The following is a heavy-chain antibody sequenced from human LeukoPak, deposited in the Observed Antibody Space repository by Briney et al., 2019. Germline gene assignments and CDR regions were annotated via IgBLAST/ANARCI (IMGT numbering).Heavy chain of an antibody. J-gene: IGHJ3*02. CDR1: GFTVTVNY. CDR2: ISGSGGST. Sequence: GGSLRLSCAVSGFTVTVNYMSWVRQAPGKGLEWVSAISGSGGSTYYADSVKGRFTISRDNSKNTLYLQMNSLRAEDTAVYYCAKAAEYLAVGIWGQGTMVTVSS. D-gene: IGHD6-19*01. V-gene: IGHV3-23*01. CDR3: AKAAEYLAVGI.